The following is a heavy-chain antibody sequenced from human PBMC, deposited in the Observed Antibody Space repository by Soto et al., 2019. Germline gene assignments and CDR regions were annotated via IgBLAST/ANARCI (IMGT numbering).Heavy chain of an antibody. CDR1: GYSFTNYI. CDR3: ARESQTWGVHKHFAL. Sequence: QVQLVQSGADVKKPGASVKVSCKASGYSFTNYIITWVRQAPGQGLEWMGWISPYNGNTDYAQNLLCRVTMTTDTSTSTVYMKLRSLRSDATAVYYCARESQTWGVHKHFALWGRSRLITVSS. J-gene: IGHJ2*01. D-gene: IGHD1-1*01. V-gene: IGHV1-18*01. CDR2: ISPYNGNT.